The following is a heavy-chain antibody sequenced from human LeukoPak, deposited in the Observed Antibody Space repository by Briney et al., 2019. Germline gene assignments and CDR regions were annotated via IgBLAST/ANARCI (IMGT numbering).Heavy chain of an antibody. D-gene: IGHD6-6*01. Sequence: SETLSLTCTVSGGSISSYYWSWIRQPPGKGLEWIGYIYYSGSTNYNPSLKSRVTISVDTSKNQFSLELSSVTAADTAVYSCAREYSISSASSRYFDYWGQGALVTVSS. CDR1: GGSISSYY. J-gene: IGHJ4*02. V-gene: IGHV4-59*12. CDR2: IYYSGST. CDR3: AREYSISSASSRYFDY.